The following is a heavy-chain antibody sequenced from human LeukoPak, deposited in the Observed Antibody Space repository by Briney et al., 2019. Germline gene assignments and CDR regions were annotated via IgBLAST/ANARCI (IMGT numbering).Heavy chain of an antibody. J-gene: IGHJ4*02. D-gene: IGHD2-2*01. V-gene: IGHV3-23*01. CDR1: GFTFSSYA. Sequence: GGSLRLSCAASGFTFSSYAMSWVRQAPGKGLEWVSTISGNGGSTYYADSVKGRFTISRDNSKNTLYLQMNSLRAEDTAVYYCAKDIVVVPAAGDYFDYWGQGTLVTVSS. CDR2: ISGNGGST. CDR3: AKDIVVVPAAGDYFDY.